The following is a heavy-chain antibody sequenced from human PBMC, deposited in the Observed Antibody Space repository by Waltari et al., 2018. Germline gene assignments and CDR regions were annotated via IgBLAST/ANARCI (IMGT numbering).Heavy chain of an antibody. D-gene: IGHD2-2*02. V-gene: IGHV5-51*01. CDR1: GYSFTSYW. Sequence: EVQLVQSGAEVKKPGESLKISCKGSGYSFTSYWIGWVRQMPGKGLEWRGSIYPGDSDTRYSPYFQGQVTISADKSISTAYLQWSSLKASDTAMYYCARQVYCSSTSCYIGYWGQGTLVTVSS. CDR3: ARQVYCSSTSCYIGY. J-gene: IGHJ4*02. CDR2: IYPGDSDT.